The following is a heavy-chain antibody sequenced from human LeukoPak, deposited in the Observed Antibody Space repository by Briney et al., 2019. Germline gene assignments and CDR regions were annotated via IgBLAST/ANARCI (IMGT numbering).Heavy chain of an antibody. CDR2: IYPDDSES. V-gene: IGHV5-51*01. CDR1: GYSSTNYW. J-gene: IGHJ4*02. CDR3: ARSRDSSGYYYLI. Sequence: GESLKISCEASGYSSTNYWIGWVRQMPEKGLEWMGIIYPDDSESKYSPSFQGQVTISADKSISTAYLQWSSLKASDTAMYYCARSRDSSGYYYLIWGQGTLVTVSS. D-gene: IGHD3-22*01.